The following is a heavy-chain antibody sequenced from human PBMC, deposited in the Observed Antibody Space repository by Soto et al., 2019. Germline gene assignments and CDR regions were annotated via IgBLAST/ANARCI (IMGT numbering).Heavy chain of an antibody. CDR3: ARDMNAGFTHYFDP. J-gene: IGHJ5*02. Sequence: SVTMSLTCPFSGGSISIYYWSLIRQPAGKGLEWIGRIYTSGSTNYNPSLKSRVTMSVDTSKNQFSLKLSSVTAADTAVYYCARDMNAGFTHYFDPWGQGTLVTVSS. CDR2: IYTSGST. CDR1: GGSISIYY. D-gene: IGHD1-26*01. V-gene: IGHV4-4*07.